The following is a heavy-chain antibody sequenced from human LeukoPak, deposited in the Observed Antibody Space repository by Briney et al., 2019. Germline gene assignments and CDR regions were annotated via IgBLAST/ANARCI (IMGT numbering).Heavy chain of an antibody. V-gene: IGHV4-38-2*02. CDR2: MYHTGTT. J-gene: IGHJ5*02. Sequence: PSETLSLTCTVSGYSVSSGYFWGWIRQPPGKRLEWIGNMYHTGTTYYNPSLKSRVTITIDTSKNQFSLKLRSVTAADTAVYYCARELMVRGVGPRTIDPWGQGTLVTVSS. D-gene: IGHD3-10*01. CDR1: GYSVSSGYF. CDR3: ARELMVRGVGPRTIDP.